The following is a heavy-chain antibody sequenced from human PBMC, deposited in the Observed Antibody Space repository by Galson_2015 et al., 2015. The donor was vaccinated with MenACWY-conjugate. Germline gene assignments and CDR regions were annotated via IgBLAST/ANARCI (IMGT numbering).Heavy chain of an antibody. CDR1: GFTFSSYS. CDR3: ARSIAVAGTHYYYYGMDV. D-gene: IGHD6-19*01. J-gene: IGHJ6*02. V-gene: IGHV3-21*01. CDR2: ISSSSSYI. Sequence: SLRLSCAASGFTFSSYSMNWVRQAPGKGLEWVSSISSSSSYIYYADSVKGRFTISRDNAKNSLYLQMNSLRAEDTAVYYCARSIAVAGTHYYYYGMDVWGQGTTVTVSS.